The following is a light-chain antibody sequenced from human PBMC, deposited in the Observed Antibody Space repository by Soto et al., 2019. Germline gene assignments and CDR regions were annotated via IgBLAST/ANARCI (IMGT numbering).Light chain of an antibody. Sequence: IQLTQSPSSLSASVGDRVTITCRASQGISSYLAWYQQKPGKAPKLLIYAASTLQSGVPSRFSDSGSGTDFTLTISSLQPEDFATYYCQQLNSYRWTFGQGTKVDIK. CDR3: QQLNSYRWT. CDR2: AAS. V-gene: IGKV1-9*01. J-gene: IGKJ1*01. CDR1: QGISSY.